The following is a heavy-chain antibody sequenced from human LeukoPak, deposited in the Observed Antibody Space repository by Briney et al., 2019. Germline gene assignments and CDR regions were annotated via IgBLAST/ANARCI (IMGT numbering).Heavy chain of an antibody. CDR3: AREPHDYTMYFFDY. CDR2: ISASGSTI. V-gene: IGHV3-11*04. CDR1: GFTFSDHY. Sequence: GGSLRLSCAASGFTFSDHYMSWIRQAPGKGLEWVSYISASGSTIYYADSVKGRFTISRDNTKNSLYLQTNSLRAEDTAVYYCAREPHDYTMYFFDYWGQGTLVTVSS. J-gene: IGHJ4*02. D-gene: IGHD4-11*01.